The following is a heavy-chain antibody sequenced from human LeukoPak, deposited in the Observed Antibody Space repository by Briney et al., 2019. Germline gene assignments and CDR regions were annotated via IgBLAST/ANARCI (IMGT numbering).Heavy chain of an antibody. CDR3: AKGHSVDTMIVVVIT. Sequence: GGSLRLSCAASGFTFSSYAMSWVRQAPGEGLEWVSVISVSGGSTYYADSVKGRFTISRDNSKNTLYLQMNSLRAEDTAVYYCAKGHSVDTMIVVVITWGQGTLVTVSS. CDR1: GFTFSSYA. V-gene: IGHV3-23*01. J-gene: IGHJ5*02. D-gene: IGHD3-22*01. CDR2: ISVSGGST.